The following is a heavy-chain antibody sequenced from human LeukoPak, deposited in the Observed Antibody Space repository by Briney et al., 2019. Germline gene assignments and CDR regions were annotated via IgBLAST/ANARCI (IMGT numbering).Heavy chain of an antibody. CDR2: IYSGGST. J-gene: IGHJ4*02. Sequence: GGSLRLSCAASGFTISSNYMIWVRQAPGKGLEWVSVIYSGGSTYYADSVKGRFTISRDNSKNTLYLQMNSLRAEDTAVYYCAKELPFLPPRDWGQGTLVTVSS. CDR3: AKELPFLPPRD. D-gene: IGHD2/OR15-2a*01. CDR1: GFTISSNY. V-gene: IGHV3-66*01.